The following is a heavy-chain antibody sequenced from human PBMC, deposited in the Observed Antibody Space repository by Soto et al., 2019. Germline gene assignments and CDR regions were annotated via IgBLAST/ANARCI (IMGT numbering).Heavy chain of an antibody. J-gene: IGHJ3*02. Sequence: ASVKVSCKASGYTFTSYDINWVRQATGQGLEWMGWMNPNSGNTGYAQKFQGRVTMTRNTSISTAYMELSSLRSEDTAVYYCARTSWVHTLIVVVYAFDIWGQGSMVTVSS. CDR1: GYTFTSYD. D-gene: IGHD3-22*01. V-gene: IGHV1-8*01. CDR3: ARTSWVHTLIVVVYAFDI. CDR2: MNPNSGNT.